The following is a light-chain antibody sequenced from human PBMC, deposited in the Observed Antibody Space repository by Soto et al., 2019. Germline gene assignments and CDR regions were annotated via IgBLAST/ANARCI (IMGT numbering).Light chain of an antibody. CDR2: ATS. CDR3: QQSNSPPRT. CDR1: QSISSY. V-gene: IGKV1-39*01. J-gene: IGKJ1*01. Sequence: DIQMTQSPSSLSASVGDRVTITCRASQSISSYLNCYQHKPGKATKLMIYATSSLKSGVPSRFSGSGSGTDFTLTISSLQPEDVANYYCQQSNSPPRTFGQGTKVDIK.